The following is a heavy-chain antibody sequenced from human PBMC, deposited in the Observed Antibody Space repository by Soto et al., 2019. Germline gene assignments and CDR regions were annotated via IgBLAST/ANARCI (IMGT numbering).Heavy chain of an antibody. Sequence: ASVKVSCKASGYTFTSYGISWVRQAPGQGLEWMGWISAYNGNTNYAQKLKGRVTMTTDTSTSTAYMELRSLRSDDTGVYYCARDRSPYSDFGSGYYDAFDIWGQGTMVTVSS. J-gene: IGHJ3*02. V-gene: IGHV1-18*01. D-gene: IGHD3-3*01. CDR3: ARDRSPYSDFGSGYYDAFDI. CDR2: ISAYNGNT. CDR1: GYTFTSYG.